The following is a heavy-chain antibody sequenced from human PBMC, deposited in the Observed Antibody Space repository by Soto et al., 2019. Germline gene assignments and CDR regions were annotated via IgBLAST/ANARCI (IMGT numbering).Heavy chain of an antibody. CDR1: GFSLTGYY. J-gene: IGHJ6*01. CDR2: INPNTGGT. V-gene: IGHV1-2*02. Sequence: GASVKVSCKASGFSLTGYYFHWIRAAPGQGLEWLGWINPNTGGTNYAQKFQGRVTLTWDTSINTAYMELSSLRPDDTAMYYCARERYLVLSDGMDVWGQGTSVTAPQ. CDR3: ARERYLVLSDGMDV. D-gene: IGHD2-2*01.